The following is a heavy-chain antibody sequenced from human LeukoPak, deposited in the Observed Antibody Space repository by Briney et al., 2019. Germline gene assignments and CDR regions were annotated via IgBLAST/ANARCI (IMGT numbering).Heavy chain of an antibody. D-gene: IGHD6-19*01. Sequence: GRSLRLSCTASGFTFDDYAMHWVRHGPGKGLEWVAGISWNSVSIVYGGSVKGRFTISRDNAKNSLFLQMTSLREEDTALYYCVKEGGSSGWYYFDDWGQGILVTVSS. V-gene: IGHV3-9*01. CDR2: ISWNSVSI. J-gene: IGHJ4*02. CDR3: VKEGGSSGWYYFDD. CDR1: GFTFDDYA.